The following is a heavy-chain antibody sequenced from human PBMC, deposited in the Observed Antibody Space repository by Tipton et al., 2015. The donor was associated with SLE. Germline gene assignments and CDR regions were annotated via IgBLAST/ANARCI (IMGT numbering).Heavy chain of an antibody. J-gene: IGHJ2*01. CDR3: ARERAVAPGYFDL. Sequence: TLSLTCAVSGGSISSSNWWSWVRQPPGKGLEWIGEIYHSGSTNYNPSLKSRVTISVDTSKNQFSLKLSSVTAADTAVYYCARERAVAPGYFDLWGRGTLVTVSS. V-gene: IGHV4-4*02. CDR2: IYHSGST. D-gene: IGHD6-19*01. CDR1: GGSISSSNW.